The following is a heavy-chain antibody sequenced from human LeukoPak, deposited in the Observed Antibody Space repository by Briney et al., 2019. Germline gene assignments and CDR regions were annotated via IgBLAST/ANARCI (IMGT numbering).Heavy chain of an antibody. Sequence: ASVKVSCTASGYTFTGYYMHWARQAPGQGLEWMGWINPNSGGTNYAQKFQGRVTMSRDTSISTAYMELSRLTSDDTAVYYCARVPKRYAQPYGTLGYWGQGTLVTVSS. D-gene: IGHD2-2*01. J-gene: IGHJ4*02. CDR1: GYTFTGYY. CDR2: INPNSGGT. CDR3: ARVPKRYAQPYGTLGY. V-gene: IGHV1-2*02.